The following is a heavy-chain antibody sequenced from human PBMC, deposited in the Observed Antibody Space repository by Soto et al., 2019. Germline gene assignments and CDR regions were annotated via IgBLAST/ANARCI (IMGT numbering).Heavy chain of an antibody. CDR1: GFTFSSYS. J-gene: IGHJ4*02. CDR2: ISSSSSYI. D-gene: IGHD3-22*01. Sequence: EVQLVESGGGLVKPGGSLRLSCAASGFTFSSYSMNWVRQAPGKGLEWVSSISSSSSYIYYADSVKGRFTISRDNAKNSLDLQMNSLRAEDTAVYYCAGGLYYYDSSGYYFAWGQGTLVTVSS. V-gene: IGHV3-21*01. CDR3: AGGLYYYDSSGYYFA.